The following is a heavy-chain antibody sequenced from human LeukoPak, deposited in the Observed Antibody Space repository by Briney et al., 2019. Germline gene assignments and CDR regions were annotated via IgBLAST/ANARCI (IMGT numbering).Heavy chain of an antibody. Sequence: SETLSLTCSVSGASVNSITYYGGWIRLPPGKGLEWIGSIHHTGTTYYNPSLKSRVAISVDTSKNQFSLKLSSVTAADTAVYYCAREGITIFGVSDPWGQGTLVTVSS. CDR2: IHHTGTT. CDR3: AREGITIFGVSDP. D-gene: IGHD3-3*01. J-gene: IGHJ5*02. CDR1: GASVNSITYY. V-gene: IGHV4-39*02.